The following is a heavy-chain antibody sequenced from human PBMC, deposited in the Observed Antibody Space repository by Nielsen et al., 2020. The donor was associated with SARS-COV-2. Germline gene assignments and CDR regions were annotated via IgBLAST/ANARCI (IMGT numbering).Heavy chain of an antibody. CDR1: GYTFTSYD. J-gene: IGHJ5*02. CDR2: ISAYNGNT. V-gene: IGHV1-18*01. CDR3: ARTPVRITIFGVVNPGNWFDP. Sequence: ASVKVSCKASGYTFTSYDINWVRQATGQGLEWMGWISAYNGNTNYAQKLQGRVTMTTDTSTSTAYMELRSLRSDDTAVYYCARTPVRITIFGVVNPGNWFDPWGQGTLVTVSS. D-gene: IGHD3-3*01.